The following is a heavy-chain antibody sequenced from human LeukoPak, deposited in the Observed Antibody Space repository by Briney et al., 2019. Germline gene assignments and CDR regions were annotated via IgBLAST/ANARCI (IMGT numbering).Heavy chain of an antibody. Sequence: GGSLRLSCAASGFTFDDYAMHWVRQAPGKGLEWVSLISWDGGSTYYADSVKGRFTISRDNSRHTLYLQMNSLGAEDTALYYCAKDKEYSGFGPILSGYYYGMDVWGKGTTVTVSS. J-gene: IGHJ6*04. CDR3: AKDKEYSGFGPILSGYYYGMDV. CDR2: ISWDGGST. CDR1: GFTFDDYA. D-gene: IGHD5-12*01. V-gene: IGHV3-43D*04.